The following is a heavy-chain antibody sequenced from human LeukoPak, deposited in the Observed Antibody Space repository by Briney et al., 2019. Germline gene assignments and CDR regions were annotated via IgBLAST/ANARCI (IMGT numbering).Heavy chain of an antibody. CDR1: GYTFNTYG. Sequence: ASVKVSCKASGYTFNTYGISWVRQAPGQGLEWMGWNSDYNGNTRYTQNFQGRVTMTTDTSTSTAYMDLRSLRSDDTAVYYCARDRYSGSYYMDVWGKGTTVTVSS. V-gene: IGHV1-18*01. J-gene: IGHJ6*03. CDR2: NSDYNGNT. D-gene: IGHD1-26*01. CDR3: ARDRYSGSYYMDV.